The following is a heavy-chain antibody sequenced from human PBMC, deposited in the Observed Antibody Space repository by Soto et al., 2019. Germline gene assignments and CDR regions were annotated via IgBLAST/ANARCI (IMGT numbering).Heavy chain of an antibody. V-gene: IGHV1-18*01. CDR3: VREGASSSWDRRAYYYHGMDV. Sequence: ASVKVSCKASGYTFTSYGISWVRQAPGQGLDWMGWISAYNGNTNYAQKLQGRVTMTTDTSTSTAYMELRSLRSDDTAVYYCVREGASSSWDRRAYYYHGMDVWGQGTTVTVSS. CDR1: GYTFTSYG. J-gene: IGHJ6*02. CDR2: ISAYNGNT. D-gene: IGHD6-13*01.